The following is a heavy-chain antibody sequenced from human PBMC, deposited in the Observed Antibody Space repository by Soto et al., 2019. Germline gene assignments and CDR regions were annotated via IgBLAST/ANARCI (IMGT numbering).Heavy chain of an antibody. J-gene: IGHJ4*02. CDR1: GYSFMKYG. CDR3: AREASVLIPAAQPSRFDS. D-gene: IGHD2-2*01. CDR2: ISPYSGYT. Sequence: ASVKVSCKGFGYSFMKYGINWVREAPGQGLEWVGWISPYSGYTHSAQKFHGRLTLTTDTAASTAYMELRILRSADTALYYCAREASVLIPAAQPSRFDSWGQGTLVTVSS. V-gene: IGHV1-18*01.